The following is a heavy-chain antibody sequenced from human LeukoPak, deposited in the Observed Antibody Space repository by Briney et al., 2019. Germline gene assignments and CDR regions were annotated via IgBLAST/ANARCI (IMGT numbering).Heavy chain of an antibody. D-gene: IGHD1-26*01. CDR3: AVQNWWEPPLDY. J-gene: IGHJ4*02. CDR2: IKQDGSEK. Sequence: GGSLRLSCAASGFTFSSYEMNWVRQAPGKGLEWVANIKQDGSEKYYVDSVKGRFTISRDNAKNSLYLQMNSLRAEDTAVYYCAVQNWWEPPLDYWGQGTLVTVSS. V-gene: IGHV3-7*01. CDR1: GFTFSSYE.